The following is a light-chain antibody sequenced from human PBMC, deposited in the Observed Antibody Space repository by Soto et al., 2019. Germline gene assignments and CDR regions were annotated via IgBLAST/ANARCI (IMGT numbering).Light chain of an antibody. J-gene: IGKJ3*01. CDR2: AAS. Sequence: DIQMTQSPSSLSASVGDRVTITCRASQSISTYLSWYRQKPGRAPQLLIYAASSLQSGVPSRFSGSGSGTDFTLTISSLQPEDFATYYCQQTYSTLFTFGPGTKWISN. V-gene: IGKV1-39*01. CDR1: QSISTY. CDR3: QQTYSTLFT.